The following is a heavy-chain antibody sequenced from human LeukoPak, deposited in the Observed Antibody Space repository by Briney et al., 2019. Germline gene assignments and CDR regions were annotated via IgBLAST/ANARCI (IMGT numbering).Heavy chain of an antibody. CDR1: GFIFSTYW. D-gene: IGHD5-18*01. Sequence: PGGSLRLSCEASGFIFSTYWMSWVRQAPGKGLEWVANIKQDGSEKYYVDSVKGRFTISRDYAKNSLYLQMNSLRAEDTAVYYCARLIIYNYVYYMDVWGKGTTVTVSS. CDR2: IKQDGSEK. CDR3: ARLIIYNYVYYMDV. V-gene: IGHV3-7*01. J-gene: IGHJ6*03.